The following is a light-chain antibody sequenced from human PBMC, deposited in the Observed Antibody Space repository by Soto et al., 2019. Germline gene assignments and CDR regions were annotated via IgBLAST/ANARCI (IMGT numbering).Light chain of an antibody. CDR3: QQFGRSPSMYT. CDR2: GAS. CDR1: QSVRSDY. J-gene: IGKJ2*01. Sequence: EIVLTQSPGTLSLSPGERATLSCRASQSVRSDYLAWYQQKPGQAPRLLIYGASGRATGIPDRFSGSGSGTDFTLTISRLEPEDFAVYYCQQFGRSPSMYTFGQGTKLEIK. V-gene: IGKV3-20*01.